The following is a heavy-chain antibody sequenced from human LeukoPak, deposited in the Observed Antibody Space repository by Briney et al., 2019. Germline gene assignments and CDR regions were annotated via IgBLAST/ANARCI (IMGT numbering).Heavy chain of an antibody. CDR2: AYYRSQWYN. Sequence: SQTLSLTCAISGDSVSSNSASWNWIRQSPSGGLEWLGTAYYRSQWYNDYAVSVKSRITINPDTSKNQFSLHLNSVTPEDTAVYYCARDTAPDYYDSSGYQVGFDYWGQGTLVTVSS. J-gene: IGHJ4*02. D-gene: IGHD3-22*01. V-gene: IGHV6-1*01. CDR1: GDSVSSNSAS. CDR3: ARDTAPDYYDSSGYQVGFDY.